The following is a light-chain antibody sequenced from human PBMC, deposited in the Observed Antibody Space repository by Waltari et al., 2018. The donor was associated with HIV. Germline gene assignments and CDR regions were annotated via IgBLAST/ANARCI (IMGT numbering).Light chain of an antibody. Sequence: QSALTQPPSASGSPGQSVTISCTGTSSDGGGYNSVSWYPQHPGKVTKLMRYEFTKRRAWVPDRFSGYKSGNTASLTVSVLQAEDESDYYCRSYAGINHVFGTGTKVTVL. CDR3: RSYAGINHV. V-gene: IGLV2-8*01. J-gene: IGLJ1*01. CDR2: EFT. CDR1: SSDGGGYNS.